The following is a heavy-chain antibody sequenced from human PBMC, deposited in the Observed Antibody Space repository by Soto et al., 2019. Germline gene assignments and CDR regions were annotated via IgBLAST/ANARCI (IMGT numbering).Heavy chain of an antibody. CDR2: IYYSGST. D-gene: IGHD4-17*01. V-gene: IGHV4-31*03. CDR3: ARSGPTYGDYGYYYYYMDV. Sequence: KPSETLSLTCTVSGGSISSGGYYWSWIRQHPGKGLEWIGYIYYSGSTYYNPSLKSRVTISVDTSKNQFSLKLSSVTAADTAVYYCARSGPTYGDYGYYYYYMDVWGKGTTVTVSS. J-gene: IGHJ6*03. CDR1: GGSISSGGYY.